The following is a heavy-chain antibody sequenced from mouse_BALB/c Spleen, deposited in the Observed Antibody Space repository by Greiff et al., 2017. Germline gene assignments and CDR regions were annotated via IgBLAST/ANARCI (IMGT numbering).Heavy chain of an antibody. D-gene: IGHD1-1*01. Sequence: EVQLVESGGGLVKPGGSLKLSCAASGFTFSSYAMSWVRQTPEKRLEWVASISSGGSSYYPDSVKGRFTISRDNARNILYLQMSSLRSEDTAMYYCARGGYGSRGDAMDYWGQGTSVTVSS. V-gene: IGHV5-6-5*01. CDR3: ARGGYGSRGDAMDY. J-gene: IGHJ4*01. CDR1: GFTFSSYA. CDR2: ISSGGSS.